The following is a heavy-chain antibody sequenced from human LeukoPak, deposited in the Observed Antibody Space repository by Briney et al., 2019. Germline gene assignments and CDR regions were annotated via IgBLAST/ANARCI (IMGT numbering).Heavy chain of an antibody. Sequence: SETLSLTCTVSGGSISSGDYCWSWIRQPPGKGLEWIGYIYYSGSTYYNPSLKSRVTISVDTSKNQFSLKLSSVTAADTAVYYCARSTITMVRGVIIPNWFDPWGQGTLVTVSS. V-gene: IGHV4-30-4*01. D-gene: IGHD3-10*01. CDR3: ARSTITMVRGVIIPNWFDP. CDR2: IYYSGST. CDR1: GGSISSGDYC. J-gene: IGHJ5*02.